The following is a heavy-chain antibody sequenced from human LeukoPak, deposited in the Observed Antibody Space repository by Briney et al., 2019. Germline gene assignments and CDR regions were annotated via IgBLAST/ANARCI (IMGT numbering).Heavy chain of an antibody. V-gene: IGHV4-39*07. J-gene: IGHJ4*02. Sequence: SETLSLTCTVSSGSISNGGYYWVWLRQPPGKGLEWIGSIYYSGTSYYNPSLTSRLTISVDTSNNQCSLKLSSVTAADTAVYYCARAVMVAVAGGRFDRWGQGTLVTVSS. D-gene: IGHD6-19*01. CDR1: SGSISNGGYY. CDR2: IYYSGTS. CDR3: ARAVMVAVAGGRFDR.